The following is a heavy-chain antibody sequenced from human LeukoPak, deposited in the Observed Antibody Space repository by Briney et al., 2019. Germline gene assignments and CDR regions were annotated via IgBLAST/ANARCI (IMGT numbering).Heavy chain of an antibody. CDR2: ISSSSSYI. J-gene: IGHJ4*02. D-gene: IGHD4-11*01. Sequence: PGRSLRLSCAASGFTFSSDSMNWVRQAPGKGLEWVSSISSSSSYIYYADSVKGRFTISRDNAKNSLYLQMNSLRAEDTAVYYCARDKITYSNYSPPDYWGQGTLVTVSS. CDR1: GFTFSSDS. CDR3: ARDKITYSNYSPPDY. V-gene: IGHV3-21*01.